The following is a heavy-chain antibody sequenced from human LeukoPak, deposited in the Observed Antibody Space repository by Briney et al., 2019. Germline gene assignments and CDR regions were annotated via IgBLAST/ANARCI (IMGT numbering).Heavy chain of an antibody. CDR3: ATIAAAGRSILRYYYYMDV. J-gene: IGHJ6*03. CDR2: ISGSGGST. Sequence: GGPLRLSCAASGFTFSSYAMSWVRQAPGKGLEWVSAISGSGGSTYYADSVKGRFTISRDNSKNTLYLQMNSLRADDTAVYYCATIAAAGRSILRYYYYMDVWGKGTTVTVSS. CDR1: GFTFSSYA. V-gene: IGHV3-23*01. D-gene: IGHD6-13*01.